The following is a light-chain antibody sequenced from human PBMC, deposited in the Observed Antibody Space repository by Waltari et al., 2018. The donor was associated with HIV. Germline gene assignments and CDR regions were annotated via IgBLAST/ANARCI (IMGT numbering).Light chain of an antibody. CDR3: CSNAARATYV. J-gene: IGLJ1*01. CDR1: SRDVGGYNY. V-gene: IGLV2-11*01. Sequence: QSALAQPRSVSGSPGQSVTISCTGTSRDVGGYNYVSWFQHHPGKAPKLIIYHVTKRPSGVPDRFSASKSGNTASLTISGLQAEDEAEYYCCSNAARATYVFGTGTQVTVL. CDR2: HVT.